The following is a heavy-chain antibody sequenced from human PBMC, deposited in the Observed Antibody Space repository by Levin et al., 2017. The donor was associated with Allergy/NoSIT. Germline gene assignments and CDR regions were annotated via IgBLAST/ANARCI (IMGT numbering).Heavy chain of an antibody. CDR2: IIPIFGTA. V-gene: IGHV1-69*13. CDR1: GGTFSSYA. Sequence: GASVKVSCKASGGTFSSYAISWVRQAPGQGLEWMGGIIPIFGTANYAQKFQGRVTITADESTSTAYMELSSLRSEDTAVYYCARGSRLLWLQGNWFDPWGQGTLVTVSS. D-gene: IGHD3-10*01. J-gene: IGHJ5*02. CDR3: ARGSRLLWLQGNWFDP.